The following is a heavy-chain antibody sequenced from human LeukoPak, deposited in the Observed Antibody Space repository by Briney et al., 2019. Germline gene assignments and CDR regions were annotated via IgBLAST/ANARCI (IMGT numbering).Heavy chain of an antibody. V-gene: IGHV4-34*01. CDR3: AREQDSGDED. D-gene: IGHD5-12*01. CDR2: INHSGST. Sequence: PSETLSLTCAVYGGSFSGYYWSWIRQPPGKGLEWIGEINHSGSTNYNPSLKSRVTISVDTSKNQFSLKLSSVTAADTAVYYCAREQDSGDEDWGQGTLVTVSS. J-gene: IGHJ4*02. CDR1: GGSFSGYY.